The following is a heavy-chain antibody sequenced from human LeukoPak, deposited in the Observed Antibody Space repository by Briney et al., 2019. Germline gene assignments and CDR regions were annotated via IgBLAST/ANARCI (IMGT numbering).Heavy chain of an antibody. V-gene: IGHV3-23*01. CDR1: GFTFSTYA. J-gene: IGHJ4*02. Sequence: GGSLRLSCAASGFTFSTYAMSWVRQAPGKGLEWVSTISDSGTSTYYPDSVKGAFTISRDNSKKTLYLQMNSLRAEDTAVYFCAKRPSGSYPPFDYWGQGTLVTVSS. D-gene: IGHD1-26*01. CDR2: ISDSGTST. CDR3: AKRPSGSYPPFDY.